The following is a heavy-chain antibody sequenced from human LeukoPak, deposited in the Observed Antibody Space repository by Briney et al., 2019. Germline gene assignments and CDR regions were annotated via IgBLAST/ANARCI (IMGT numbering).Heavy chain of an antibody. D-gene: IGHD5-18*01. CDR3: ARDFRQLWLRTFDY. Sequence: PGGSLGLSCAASGFTFSSYSMNWVRQAPGKGLEWVSYISGSSSPIYYADSVKGRFTISRDNAKNSLYLQMNSLRAEDTAVYYCARDFRQLWLRTFDYWGQGTLVTVSS. V-gene: IGHV3-48*01. J-gene: IGHJ4*02. CDR2: ISGSSSPI. CDR1: GFTFSSYS.